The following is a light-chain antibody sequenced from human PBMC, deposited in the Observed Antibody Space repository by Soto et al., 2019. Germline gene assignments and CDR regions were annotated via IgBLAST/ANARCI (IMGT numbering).Light chain of an antibody. Sequence: SYELSQPPSVSVSPGQTARITCGGSNIETKGVHWYQQKPGQAPVMVLYDDSDRPSGIPERFSGSNSGNTATLTISRVEAGDEADYYCGTWDSSLSAGKVVFGGGTKLTVL. V-gene: IGLV3-21*02. CDR2: DDS. CDR3: GTWDSSLSAGKVV. J-gene: IGLJ2*01. CDR1: NIETKG.